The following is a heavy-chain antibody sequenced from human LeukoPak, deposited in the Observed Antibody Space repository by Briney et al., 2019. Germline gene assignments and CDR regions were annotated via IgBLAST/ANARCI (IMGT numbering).Heavy chain of an antibody. D-gene: IGHD3-22*01. CDR1: GGSISNSNYY. Sequence: SETLSLTCTVSGGSISNSNYYWGWIRQPPGKGLEWIGSISYSGSTYYNPSLKSRVTISVDTSKNQFSLKLSSVTAADTAVYYCESGGGYPFDYWGQGTLVTVSS. CDR3: ESGGGYPFDY. V-gene: IGHV4-39*01. J-gene: IGHJ4*02. CDR2: ISYSGST.